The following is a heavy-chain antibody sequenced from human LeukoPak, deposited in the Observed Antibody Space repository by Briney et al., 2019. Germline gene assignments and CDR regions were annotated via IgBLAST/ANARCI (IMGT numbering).Heavy chain of an antibody. CDR1: GDSVSSNSAA. Sequence: SQTLSLTCAISGDSVSSNSAAWNWIRQSPSRGLEWMGRTYYRSKWYYDYAVAVKSRISINPDTSKNQFSLQLSSVTPEDTAVYYCARDPVGGSTIFDYWGQGTLVTVSS. D-gene: IGHD1-26*01. CDR2: TYYRSKWYY. J-gene: IGHJ4*02. CDR3: ARDPVGGSTIFDY. V-gene: IGHV6-1*01.